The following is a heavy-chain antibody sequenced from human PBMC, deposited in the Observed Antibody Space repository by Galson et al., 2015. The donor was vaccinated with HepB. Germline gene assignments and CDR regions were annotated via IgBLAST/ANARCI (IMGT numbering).Heavy chain of an antibody. CDR3: AKDRSSSSFTNWFDP. J-gene: IGHJ5*02. CDR1: GFTFDDYA. CDR2: ISWNSGSI. Sequence: SLRLSCAASGFTFDDYAMHWVRQAPGKGLEWVSGISWNSGSIGYADSVKGRFTISRDNAKNSLYLQMNSLRAEDTAFYYCAKDRSSSSFTNWFDPWGQGTLVTVSS. D-gene: IGHD6-13*01. V-gene: IGHV3-9*01.